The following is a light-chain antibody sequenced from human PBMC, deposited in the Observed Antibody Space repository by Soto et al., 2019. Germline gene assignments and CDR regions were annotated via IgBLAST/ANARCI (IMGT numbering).Light chain of an antibody. J-gene: IGLJ2*01. CDR3: QSYDSSLSGYVV. V-gene: IGLV1-40*01. Sequence: QSVLTQPPSVSGAPGQRVTISCTGSSSNIGAGYDVHWYQQLPGTAPKLLIYGNSNRPSGVPDRFSGSKSGTLASLAITGLRAEDEADYYCQSYDSSLSGYVVFGGGTKLTVL. CDR1: SSNIGAGYD. CDR2: GNS.